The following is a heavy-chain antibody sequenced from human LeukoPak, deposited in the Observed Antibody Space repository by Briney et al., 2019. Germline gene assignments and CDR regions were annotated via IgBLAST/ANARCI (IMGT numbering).Heavy chain of an antibody. CDR2: ISTSGGII. Sequence: PGGSLRLSCVASRFGLSGSGMNWVRQAPGKGLEWISYISTSGGIIYYADSVRGRFTISRDNAKNSLFLQMNSLTVEDTAVYYCAREASYSSSWATFDNWGQGTLVTVSS. D-gene: IGHD6-13*01. CDR1: RFGLSGSG. V-gene: IGHV3-48*01. J-gene: IGHJ4*02. CDR3: AREASYSSSWATFDN.